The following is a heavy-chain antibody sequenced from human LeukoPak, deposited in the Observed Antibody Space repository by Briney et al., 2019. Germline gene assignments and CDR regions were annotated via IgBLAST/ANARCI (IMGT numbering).Heavy chain of an antibody. CDR3: AKPDYYDSSGHALYYDY. CDR1: GFTFSSYG. V-gene: IGHV3-30*02. J-gene: IGHJ4*02. Sequence: GGSLRLSCAASGFTFSSYGMSWVRQAPGKGLEWVAFIRYDGSNKYYADSVKGRFTISRDNSKNTLYLQMNSLRAEDTAVYYCAKPDYYDSSGHALYYDYWGQGTLVTVSS. D-gene: IGHD3-22*01. CDR2: IRYDGSNK.